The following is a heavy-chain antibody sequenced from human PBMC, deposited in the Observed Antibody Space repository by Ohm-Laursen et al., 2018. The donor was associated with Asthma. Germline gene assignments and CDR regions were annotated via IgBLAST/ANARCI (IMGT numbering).Heavy chain of an antibody. D-gene: IGHD4-11*01. CDR1: GGTFSSYA. J-gene: IGHJ1*01. CDR2: IIPIFATA. CDR3: ARSDTVHKPTLQH. Sequence: SVKVSCKSSGGTFSSYAINWVRQAPGQGLEWMGEIIPIFATANHAQKFQGRATITADESTSTAYMELSSLTSEDTAVYFCARSDTVHKPTLQHWGQGTLVTVSS. V-gene: IGHV1-69*13.